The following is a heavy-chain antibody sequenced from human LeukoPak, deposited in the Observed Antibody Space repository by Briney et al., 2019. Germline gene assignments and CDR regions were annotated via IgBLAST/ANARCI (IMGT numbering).Heavy chain of an antibody. V-gene: IGHV3-43*02. Sequence: PGGSLRLSCAVSGFSFDDYVMHWVRQAPGKGLEWVSLMRGDGGDTYYADSVKGRFTISRDNSKNSLYLQMNSLRTEDTAVYYCAKDTGGIVVVPAAIWCYFDYWGQGTLVTVSS. D-gene: IGHD2-2*01. CDR2: MRGDGGDT. CDR1: GFSFDDYV. J-gene: IGHJ4*02. CDR3: AKDTGGIVVVPAAIWCYFDY.